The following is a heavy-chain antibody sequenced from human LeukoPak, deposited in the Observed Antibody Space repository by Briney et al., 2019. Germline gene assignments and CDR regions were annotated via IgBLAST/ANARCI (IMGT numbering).Heavy chain of an antibody. J-gene: IGHJ5*02. CDR1: GFTFDGSA. CDR2: ISWNSGTI. V-gene: IGHV3-9*01. CDR3: ARDSIFGVLIGVWFDP. Sequence: GRSLRLSCAASGFTFDGSAMHWVRQAPGKGLEWVSSISWNSGTIDYAASVEGRFTISRDNAKNSLYLQMNSLRAEDTAVYYCARDSIFGVLIGVWFDPWGQGTLVTVSS. D-gene: IGHD3-3*01.